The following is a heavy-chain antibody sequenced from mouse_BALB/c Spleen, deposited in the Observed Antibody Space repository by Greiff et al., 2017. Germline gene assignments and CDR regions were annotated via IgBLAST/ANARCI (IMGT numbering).Heavy chain of an antibody. Sequence: QVQLKESGPGLVAPSQSLSITCTVSGFSLTSYGVYWVRQPPGKGLEWLGVIWAGGSTNYNSALMSRLSISKDNSKSQVFLKMNSLQTDDTAMYYCARDSLITTGWFAYWGQGTLVTVSA. CDR1: GFSLTSYG. D-gene: IGHD1-1*01. V-gene: IGHV2-9*02. CDR2: IWAGGST. J-gene: IGHJ3*01. CDR3: ARDSLITTGWFAY.